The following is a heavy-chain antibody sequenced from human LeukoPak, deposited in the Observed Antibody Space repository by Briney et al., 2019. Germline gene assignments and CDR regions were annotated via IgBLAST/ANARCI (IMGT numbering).Heavy chain of an antibody. V-gene: IGHV4-59*12. CDR1: GGSTSSYY. D-gene: IGHD5-18*01. CDR3: ARVRGYRTPRGFFDY. CDR2: IYYSGST. Sequence: PSETLSLTCTVSGGSTSSYYWSWIRQPPGKGLEWIGYIYYSGSTNYNPSLKSRVTISVDTSKNQFSLKLSSVTAADTAVYYCARVRGYRTPRGFFDYWGQGTLVTVSS. J-gene: IGHJ4*02.